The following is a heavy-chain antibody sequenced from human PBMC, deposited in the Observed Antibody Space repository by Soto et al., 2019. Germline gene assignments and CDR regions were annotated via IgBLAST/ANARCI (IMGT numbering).Heavy chain of an antibody. D-gene: IGHD1-1*01. Sequence: QLQLQESGPGLVKPSETLSLTCTVSGGSISSSSYYWGWIRQPQGKGLEWIGSIYYSGSTYSNPSLNSRSTIPVDASKNQSSLKLGSVAAADTAVYYCASRGVWKDDYWGQGTLVTVSS. CDR3: ASRGVWKDDY. V-gene: IGHV4-39*01. CDR2: IYYSGST. J-gene: IGHJ4*02. CDR1: GGSISSSSYY.